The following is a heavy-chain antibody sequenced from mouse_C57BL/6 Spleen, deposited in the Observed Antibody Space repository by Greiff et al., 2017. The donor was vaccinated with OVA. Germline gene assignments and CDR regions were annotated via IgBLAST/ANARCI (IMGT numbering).Heavy chain of an antibody. CDR1: GYAFSSSW. CDR3: AREGDYETWFAY. Sequence: LVESGPELVKPGASVKISCKASGYAFSSSWMNWVKQRPGKGLEWIGRIYPGAVDTNYNGKFKGKATLTADKSSSTAYMQLSSLTSEDSAVYFCAREGDYETWFAYWGQGTLVTVSA. J-gene: IGHJ3*01. D-gene: IGHD2-4*01. V-gene: IGHV1-82*01. CDR2: IYPGAVDT.